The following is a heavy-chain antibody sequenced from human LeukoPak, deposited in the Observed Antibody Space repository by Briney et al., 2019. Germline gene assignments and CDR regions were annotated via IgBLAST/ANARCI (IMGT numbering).Heavy chain of an antibody. V-gene: IGHV4-34*01. J-gene: IGHJ4*02. D-gene: IGHD3-22*01. CDR1: GGSFIGYY. Sequence: SETLSLTCAVYGGSFIGYYWSWIRQPPGKGLEWIWESNHSGSTNYNPSLKSRVTISVDTSKGQFYLDLSCVTAADTAVYYCARGRCSNSGCRPYFDYWGQGTQVTVSS. CDR3: ARGRCSNSGCRPYFDY. CDR2: SNHSGST.